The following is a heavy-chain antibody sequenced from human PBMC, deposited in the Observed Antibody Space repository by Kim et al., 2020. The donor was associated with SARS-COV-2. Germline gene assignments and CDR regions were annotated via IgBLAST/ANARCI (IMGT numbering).Heavy chain of an antibody. J-gene: IGHJ3*01. V-gene: IGHV4-39*01. CDR2: VVYSGNV. Sequence: SETLSLTCTVSGDSISTNSGWRWIRQAPGRGLEWLGTVVYSGNVYYNPSLKSRVTIFLDSSKTQLSLKVTSVTAADTAVYYCVTVVTSSFHFWGQGTMVT. CDR1: GDSISTNSG. CDR3: VTVVTSSFHF. D-gene: IGHD6-6*01.